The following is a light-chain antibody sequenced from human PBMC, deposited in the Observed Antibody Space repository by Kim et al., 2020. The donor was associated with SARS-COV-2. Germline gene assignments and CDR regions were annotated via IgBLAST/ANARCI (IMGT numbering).Light chain of an antibody. CDR2: GKN. J-gene: IGLJ2*01. V-gene: IGLV3-19*01. CDR3: NSRDSNDNVV. CDR1: SLSSYY. Sequence: SSELTQDPAVSAALGQTVRITCQGDSLSSYYATWYQQKPGQAPILVIYGKNNRPSGIPDRFSGSSSGNTASLTITGTQAGDEADYYCNSRDSNDNVVFGGGTQLTVL.